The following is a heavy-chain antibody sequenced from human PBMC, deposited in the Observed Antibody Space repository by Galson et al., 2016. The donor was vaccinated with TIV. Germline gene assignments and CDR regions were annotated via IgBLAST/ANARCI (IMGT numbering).Heavy chain of an antibody. D-gene: IGHD2-8*01. CDR3: ASDNGPRLGAEADNWFDP. V-gene: IGHV3-33*01. CDR1: GFSFSPNA. J-gene: IGHJ5*02. Sequence: SLRLSCAASGFSFSPNAMHWVRLAPGKGLEWVAVIWYDGVNKYYADSVKGRFTISRDSSKNTLYLEMNSLRAGDTAVYYCASDNGPRLGAEADNWFDPWGQGTLVTVSS. CDR2: IWYDGVNK.